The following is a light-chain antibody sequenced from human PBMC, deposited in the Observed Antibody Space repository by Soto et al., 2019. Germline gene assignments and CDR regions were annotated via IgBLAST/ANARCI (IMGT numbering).Light chain of an antibody. V-gene: IGKV3-20*01. CDR3: QHDGRLGT. CDR1: QSVSNNY. CDR2: GAS. Sequence: GESVALGGRRSQSVSNNYLAWYQQTPGQAPRLLIYGASNRATGISDRFSGSGCGPAISLSIRGIQPEALSGYYWQHDGRLGTVGQGTKVDIK. J-gene: IGKJ1*01.